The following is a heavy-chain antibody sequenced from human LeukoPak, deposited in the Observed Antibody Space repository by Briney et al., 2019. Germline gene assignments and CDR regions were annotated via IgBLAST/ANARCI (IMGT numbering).Heavy chain of an antibody. CDR2: INPNSGGT. CDR3: ARVPDVIGAYLGS. CDR1: GYTFTDYY. D-gene: IGHD3-10*01. J-gene: IGHJ5*02. Sequence: ASVKVSCRASGYTFTDYYMHWVRQVPGQGLEWMGWINPNSGGTNYAQKFQGRVTLTRDTSINTVYMEVNRLGSDDTAVYYCARVPDVIGAYLGSWGQGTLVIVSS. V-gene: IGHV1-2*02.